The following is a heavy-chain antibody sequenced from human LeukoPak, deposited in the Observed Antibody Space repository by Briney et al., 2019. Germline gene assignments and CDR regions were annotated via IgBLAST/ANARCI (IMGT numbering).Heavy chain of an antibody. Sequence: SQTLSLTCVASGDSVSSKNGACNWIRQSPSRGLEWLGRTYYRSKWYNDYAESMEGRMTISQDTSKNQYSRHLNSVTPDDTAVYSCARDFGTTGWHTFDYWGQGTLVTVSS. CDR3: ARDFGTTGWHTFDY. J-gene: IGHJ4*02. CDR2: TYYRSKWYN. CDR1: GDSVSSKNGA. V-gene: IGHV6-1*01. D-gene: IGHD6-19*01.